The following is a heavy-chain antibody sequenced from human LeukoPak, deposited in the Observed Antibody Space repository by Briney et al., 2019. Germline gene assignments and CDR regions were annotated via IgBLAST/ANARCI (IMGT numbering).Heavy chain of an antibody. D-gene: IGHD3-10*01. CDR1: GFIFRNYW. V-gene: IGHV3-7*02. CDR2: IKQDGSDK. CDR3: ARVATMVRVPLDALDI. Sequence: GGSLRLSCAASGFIFRNYWMSWVRQAPGKGLEWVANIKQDGSDKYYVDSLKGRFTISRDNAKNSLYLQMNSLRAEDTAVYYCARVATMVRVPLDALDIWGQGTMVSVSS. J-gene: IGHJ3*02.